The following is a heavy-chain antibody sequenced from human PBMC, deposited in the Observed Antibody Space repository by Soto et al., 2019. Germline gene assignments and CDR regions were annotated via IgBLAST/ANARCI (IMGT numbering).Heavy chain of an antibody. J-gene: IGHJ4*02. CDR3: AREGGRSSSWSLAVGY. CDR1: GGSFSGYY. D-gene: IGHD6-13*01. V-gene: IGHV4-34*01. Sequence: LSLTCAVYGGSFSGYYWSWIRQPPGKGLEWIGEINHSGSTNYNPSLKSRVTISVDTSKNQFSLKLSSVTAADTAVYYCAREGGRSSSWSLAVGYWGQGTLVTVSS. CDR2: INHSGST.